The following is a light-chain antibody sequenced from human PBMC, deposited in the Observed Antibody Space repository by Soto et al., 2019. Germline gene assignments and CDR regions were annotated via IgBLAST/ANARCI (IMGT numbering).Light chain of an antibody. CDR2: DAS. V-gene: IGKV3-11*01. J-gene: IGKJ4*01. Sequence: EIVLTQSPATLSLSPGERATLSCRASQSVSSYLAWYQQKPGQAPRLLIYDASNRATGIPARFSGSGSGTDFTLTISSLEPEDFAVYYGQQRSNWPPLTFGGGTKVVIK. CDR1: QSVSSY. CDR3: QQRSNWPPLT.